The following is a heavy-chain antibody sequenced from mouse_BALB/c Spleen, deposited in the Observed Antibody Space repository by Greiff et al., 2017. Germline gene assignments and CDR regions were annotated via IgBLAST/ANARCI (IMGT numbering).Heavy chain of an antibody. V-gene: IGHV5-9-4*01. CDR2: ISSGGSYT. Sequence: EVKLMESGGGLVKPGGSLKLSCAASGFTFSSYAMSWVRQSPEKRLEWVAEISSGGSYTYYPDTVTGRFTISRDNAKNTLYLEMSSLRSEDTAMYYCARGGLRRDGWYFDVWGAGTTVTVSS. CDR1: GFTFSSYA. D-gene: IGHD2-4*01. J-gene: IGHJ1*01. CDR3: ARGGLRRDGWYFDV.